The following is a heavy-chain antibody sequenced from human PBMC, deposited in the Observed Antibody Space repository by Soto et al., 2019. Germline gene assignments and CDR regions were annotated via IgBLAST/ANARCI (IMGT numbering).Heavy chain of an antibody. V-gene: IGHV3-30*18. Sequence: QVQLVESGGGVVQPGGSLRLSCATSGFSLSSYAMHWVRQAPGKGLEWVALMSYDETKKYYADSVMGRFTISRDTSKNTLFLQMNNLRVEDTAVYYCAKDRRDGDFMHILVVDFWGQGALVTVSS. CDR2: MSYDETKK. CDR3: AKDRRDGDFMHILVVDF. CDR1: GFSLSSYA. J-gene: IGHJ4*02. D-gene: IGHD2-15*01.